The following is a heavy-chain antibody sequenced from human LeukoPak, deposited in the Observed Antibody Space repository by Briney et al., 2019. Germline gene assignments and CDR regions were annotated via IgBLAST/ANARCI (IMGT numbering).Heavy chain of an antibody. CDR1: GYTFIGYY. Sequence: VASVKVSCKASGYTFIGYYMHWVRQAPGQGLEWMGWINPNSGGTNYEQKFQGRVIMTRDTSISTAYMELSRLRFDDTAVYYCARHMTTANNWFDPWGQGTLVTVSS. CDR2: INPNSGGT. V-gene: IGHV1-2*02. CDR3: ARHMTTANNWFDP. D-gene: IGHD4-17*01. J-gene: IGHJ5*02.